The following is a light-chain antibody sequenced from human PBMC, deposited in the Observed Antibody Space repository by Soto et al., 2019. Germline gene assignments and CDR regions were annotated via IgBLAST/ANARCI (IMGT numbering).Light chain of an antibody. CDR2: TSN. CDR1: TSSIGSNS. Sequence: QSVLTQPPSASATPGQRVTIFCSGTTSSIGSNSVKWYQQVPGEAPKLLIYTSNQRPSGVPDRFSGSKSGTSASLAIGDLRSEDEADYYCSSWDDDLRGLLFGGGTKVTVL. J-gene: IGLJ2*01. CDR3: SSWDDDLRGLL. V-gene: IGLV1-44*01.